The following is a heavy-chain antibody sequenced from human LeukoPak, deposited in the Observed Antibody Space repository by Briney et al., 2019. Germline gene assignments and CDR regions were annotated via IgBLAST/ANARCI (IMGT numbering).Heavy chain of an antibody. CDR2: ISSSSTI. CDR1: GFTFSSYS. V-gene: IGHV3-48*01. J-gene: IGHJ4*02. D-gene: IGHD3-22*01. Sequence: SGGSLRLSCAASGFTFSSYSMNWVRQAPGKGLEWVSYISSSSTIYYADSVKGRFTISRDNAKNSLYLQMNSLRAEDTAVYYCARAYYDSSGYYFLDYWGQGTLVTVSS. CDR3: ARAYYDSSGYYFLDY.